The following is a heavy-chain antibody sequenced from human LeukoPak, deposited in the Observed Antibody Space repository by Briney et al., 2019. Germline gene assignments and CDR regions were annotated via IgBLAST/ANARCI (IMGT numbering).Heavy chain of an antibody. Sequence: GGSLRLSCAASGFTFSSYGMHWVRQAPGKGLEWVAVISYDGSNKYYADSVKGRFTISRDNSKNTLYLQMNSLRAEDTAVYYCAKDSRSSWYYWGQGTLVTVSS. CDR2: ISYDGSNK. J-gene: IGHJ4*02. CDR1: GFTFSSYG. V-gene: IGHV3-30*18. CDR3: AKDSRSSWYY. D-gene: IGHD6-13*01.